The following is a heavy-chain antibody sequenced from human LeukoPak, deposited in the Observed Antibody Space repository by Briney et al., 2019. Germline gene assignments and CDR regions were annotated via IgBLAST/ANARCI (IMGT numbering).Heavy chain of an antibody. J-gene: IGHJ4*02. D-gene: IGHD2-2*01. CDR1: GFTFSSYG. CDR2: ISYDGSNK. Sequence: PGRSLRLSCAASGFTFSSYGMHWVRQAPGEGLEWVAVISYDGSNKYYADSVKGRFTISRDNSKNTLYLQMNSLRAEDTAVYYCAKSRWDIVVVPAASYFDYWGQGTLVTVSS. CDR3: AKSRWDIVVVPAASYFDY. V-gene: IGHV3-30*18.